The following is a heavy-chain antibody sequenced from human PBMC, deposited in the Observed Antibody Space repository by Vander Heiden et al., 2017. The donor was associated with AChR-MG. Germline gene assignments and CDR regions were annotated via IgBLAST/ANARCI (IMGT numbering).Heavy chain of an antibody. Sequence: EVQLVESGGGLVKPGGSLRLSCAASGFTFSSYSMNWVRQAPGKGLEWVSSISSSSSYIYYADSVKGRFTISRDNAKNSLYLQMNSLRAEDTAVYYCARDPSRGGNPTEYYWGHGTLVTVSS. V-gene: IGHV3-21*01. CDR3: ARDPSRGGNPTEYY. CDR2: ISSSSSYI. D-gene: IGHD2-15*01. CDR1: GFTFSSYS. J-gene: IGHJ4*01.